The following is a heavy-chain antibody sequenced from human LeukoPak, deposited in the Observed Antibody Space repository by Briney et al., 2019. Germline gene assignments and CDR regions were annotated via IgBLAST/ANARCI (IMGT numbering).Heavy chain of an antibody. CDR1: GYTFNSYY. J-gene: IGHJ3*02. CDR2: TNPSGGST. CDR3: ARDAFTMVRGVTPTDAFDI. Sequence: ASVKVSCTASGYTFNSYYMHWVRQAPGQGLEWMGITNPSGGSTSYAQKFQGRVTMTRDTSTSTVYMELSSLRSEDTAVYYCARDAFTMVRGVTPTDAFDIWGQGTMVTVSS. D-gene: IGHD3-10*01. V-gene: IGHV1-46*02.